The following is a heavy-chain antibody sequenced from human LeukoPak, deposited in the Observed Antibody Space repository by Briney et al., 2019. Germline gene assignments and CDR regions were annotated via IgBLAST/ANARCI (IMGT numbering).Heavy chain of an antibody. CDR3: PNGRISICEGDPEYLGHLCDY. CDR2: ISAYNGNT. V-gene: IGHV1-18*01. J-gene: IGHJ4*02. CDR1: GYTFTSYG. D-gene: IGHD3-3*01. Sequence: ASVKVSCKASGYTFTSYGISWVRQAPGQGLEWMGWISAYNGNTNYAQKLQGRVTMTTDTSTSTAYMGLRSLRSEATAVDYCPNGRISICEGDPEYLGHLCDYWGQGTLVTVS.